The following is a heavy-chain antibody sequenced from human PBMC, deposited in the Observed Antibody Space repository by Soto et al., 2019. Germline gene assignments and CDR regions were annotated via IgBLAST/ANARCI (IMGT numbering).Heavy chain of an antibody. CDR2: ISGSGGST. J-gene: IGHJ4*02. D-gene: IGHD4-4*01. CDR3: ARDRLSMTTITSLDY. Sequence: GGSLRLSCAASGFTFSSYAMSWVRQAPGKGLEWVSAISGSGGSTYYADSVKGRFTISRDNADNSLHLQMNSLRAEDTAIYYCARDRLSMTTITSLDYWGRGTQVTVSS. V-gene: IGHV3-23*01. CDR1: GFTFSSYA.